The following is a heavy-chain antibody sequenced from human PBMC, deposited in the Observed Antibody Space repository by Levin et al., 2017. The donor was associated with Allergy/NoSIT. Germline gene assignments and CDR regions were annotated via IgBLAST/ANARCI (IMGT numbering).Heavy chain of an antibody. D-gene: IGHD3-9*01. CDR3: AREGVAYDILTGYYHY. J-gene: IGHJ4*02. V-gene: IGHV4-4*02. CDR1: GGSINSSHW. Sequence: SETLSLTCAVSGGSINSSHWWSWVRQPPGKGLEWIGEIFHSGSTNYNPSLKSRVTMSVDKSKNQFSLKLSSGTAADTAVYYCAREGVAYDILTGYYHYWGQGTLVTVSS. CDR2: IFHSGST.